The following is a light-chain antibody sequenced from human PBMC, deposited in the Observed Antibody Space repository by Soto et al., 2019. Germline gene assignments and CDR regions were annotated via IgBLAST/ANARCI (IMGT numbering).Light chain of an antibody. J-gene: IGKJ1*01. V-gene: IGKV3-20*01. Sequence: EIVLTQSPGTLSSSPGERATLSCRASQSVTSSYLAWYQQKSGQAPRLLLWGASIRATDLPDRFSGGGSGTDFTLTISRLEAEDFAVYYCQQYGSSPGTFGQGTKGDIK. CDR2: GAS. CDR1: QSVTSSY. CDR3: QQYGSSPGT.